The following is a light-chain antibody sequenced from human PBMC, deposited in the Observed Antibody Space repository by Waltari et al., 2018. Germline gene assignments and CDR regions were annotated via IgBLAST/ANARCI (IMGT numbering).Light chain of an antibody. J-gene: IGLJ3*02. Sequence: QSVLTQAPSASGTPGQRVTISCSGSSSNLGRNFVFWYQLLPGMAPKLLIFRNNQRPSGGPDRCSGSKSGTSASLAISGLRSEDEAEYSCAAWDDSLRGPVFGTGTKLTVL. V-gene: IGLV1-47*01. CDR3: AAWDDSLRGPV. CDR2: RNN. CDR1: SSNLGRNF.